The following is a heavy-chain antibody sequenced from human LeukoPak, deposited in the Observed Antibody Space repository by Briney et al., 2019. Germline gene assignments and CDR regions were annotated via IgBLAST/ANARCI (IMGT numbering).Heavy chain of an antibody. CDR3: AKGVVVYYGVNSNFDS. CDR1: GFTFSTYA. Sequence: GGSLRLSCAASGFTFSTYAMSWVRQAPGKGLEWVSGISGGAGGTYYADSVKGRFTISRDNSKNTLYLQMNSLKVEDTAVYYCAKGVVVYYGVNSNFDSWGQGTLVTVSS. CDR2: ISGGAGGT. J-gene: IGHJ4*02. D-gene: IGHD4-23*01. V-gene: IGHV3-23*01.